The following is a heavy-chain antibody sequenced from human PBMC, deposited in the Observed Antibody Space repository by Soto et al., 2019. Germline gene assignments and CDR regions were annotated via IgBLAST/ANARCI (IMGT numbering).Heavy chain of an antibody. CDR3: ARDLGYCSGGTCYSVLDY. Sequence: GGSLRLSCAASGFTFSSNWMNWVRQAPGKGLEWVANIKQDGSEKYYVDSVKGRFAISRDNAKNSLLLQMNSLRVEDTAVYYCARDLGYCSGGTCYSVLDYWGQGALVTVSS. CDR1: GFTFSSNW. J-gene: IGHJ4*02. D-gene: IGHD2-15*01. CDR2: IKQDGSEK. V-gene: IGHV3-7*03.